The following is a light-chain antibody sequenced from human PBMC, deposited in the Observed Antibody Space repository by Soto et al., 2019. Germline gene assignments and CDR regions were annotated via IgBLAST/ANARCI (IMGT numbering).Light chain of an antibody. CDR2: DTS. CDR1: QSLANSF. V-gene: IGKV3-20*01. J-gene: IGKJ4*01. Sequence: EFVLTQSPGAMSLSPGERATLSCRASQSLANSFIAWYQQKPGQAPRLLIYDTSSRASGIPDRFSGSGSGTDFTLTISSLQPEDVAAYYCQKYNSAPLTFGGGTKVDI. CDR3: QKYNSAPLT.